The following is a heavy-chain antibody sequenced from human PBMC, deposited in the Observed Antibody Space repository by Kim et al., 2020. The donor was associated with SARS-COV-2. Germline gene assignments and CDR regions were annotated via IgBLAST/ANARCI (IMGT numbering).Heavy chain of an antibody. D-gene: IGHD3-10*01. J-gene: IGHJ3*02. CDR1: GGSISSSNW. CDR2: IYHSGST. V-gene: IGHV4-4*02. Sequence: SETLSLTCAVSGGSISSSNWWSWVRQPPGKGLEWIGEIYHSGSTNYNPSLKSRVTISVDRSKNQFSLKLSSVTAAATAVYYCASMVQGVTKKDAFAIWGQGAMVTVSS. CDR3: ASMVQGVTKKDAFAI.